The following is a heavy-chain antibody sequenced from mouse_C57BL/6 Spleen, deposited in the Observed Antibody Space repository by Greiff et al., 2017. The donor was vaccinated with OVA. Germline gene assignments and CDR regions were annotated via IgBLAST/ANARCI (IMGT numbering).Heavy chain of an antibody. CDR2: IYPGDGDT. Sequence: VKLQQSGPELVKPGASVKISCKASGYAFSSSWMNWVKQRPGKGLEWIGRIYPGDGDTNYNGKFKGKATLTADKSSSTAYMQLSSLTSEDSAVYFCAREDYSNYVGYFDVWGTGTTVTVSS. CDR1: GYAFSSSW. D-gene: IGHD2-5*01. J-gene: IGHJ1*03. CDR3: AREDYSNYVGYFDV. V-gene: IGHV1-82*01.